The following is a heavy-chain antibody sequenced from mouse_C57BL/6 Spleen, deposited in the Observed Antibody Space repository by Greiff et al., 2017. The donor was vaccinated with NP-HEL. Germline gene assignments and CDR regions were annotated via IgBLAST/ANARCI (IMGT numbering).Heavy chain of an antibody. CDR1: GFSLTSYG. CDR2: IWSGGST. J-gene: IGHJ1*03. CDR3: ARKGQSYWYFDV. V-gene: IGHV2-2*01. D-gene: IGHD3-3*01. Sequence: VMLVESGPGLVQPSQCLSITCTVSGFSLTSYGVHWVRQSPGKGLEWLGVIWSGGSTDYNAAFITRLSIRKDNSKSQVFFKMNSLQADDTAIYYCARKGQSYWYFDVWGTGTTVTVSS.